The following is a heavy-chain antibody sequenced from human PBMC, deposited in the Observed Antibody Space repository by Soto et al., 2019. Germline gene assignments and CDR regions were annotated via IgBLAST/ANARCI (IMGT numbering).Heavy chain of an antibody. J-gene: IGHJ5*02. Sequence: SQTLSLSCPISGDSVFSNSAAWNWIRQSPSRGLEWLGRTYYRSKWYNDHAASEKSRITITPATSKNQFSLQLNSVTPEDTAVYYCARDLSGYSSGLNNWFDPWGQGTLVTVSS. V-gene: IGHV6-1*01. CDR3: ARDLSGYSSGLNNWFDP. D-gene: IGHD6-19*01. CDR2: TYYRSKWYN. CDR1: GDSVFSNSAA.